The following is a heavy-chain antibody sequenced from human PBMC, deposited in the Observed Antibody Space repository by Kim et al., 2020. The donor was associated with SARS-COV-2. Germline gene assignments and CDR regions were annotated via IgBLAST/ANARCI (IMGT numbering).Heavy chain of an antibody. Sequence: GGSLRLSCAASGFTFDDYAMHWVRQAPGKGLEWVSGISWNSGSIGYADSVKGRFTISRDNAKNSLFLQMSSLRAEDTALYYCAKAGYYDYLWGSYRYDSYSYYGMDVWGQGTTVTVSS. J-gene: IGHJ6*02. CDR2: ISWNSGSI. CDR1: GFTFDDYA. D-gene: IGHD3-16*02. V-gene: IGHV3-9*01. CDR3: AKAGYYDYLWGSYRYDSYSYYGMDV.